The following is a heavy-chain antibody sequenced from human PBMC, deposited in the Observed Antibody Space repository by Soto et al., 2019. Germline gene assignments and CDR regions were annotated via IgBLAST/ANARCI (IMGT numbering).Heavy chain of an antibody. CDR1: GFTFSSHA. V-gene: IGHV3-48*02. J-gene: IGHJ6*02. D-gene: IGHD3-10*01. Sequence: ASVKVSCAGSGFTFSSHAMTWVRQAPGKGLEWVSFISSTSSTKDYADSVKGRFTISRDNAKNSVYLQMNSLRDGDTAVYYCARRITMVRGPYYYYGMDVWGQGTTVTVSS. CDR3: ARRITMVRGPYYYYGMDV. CDR2: ISSTSSTK.